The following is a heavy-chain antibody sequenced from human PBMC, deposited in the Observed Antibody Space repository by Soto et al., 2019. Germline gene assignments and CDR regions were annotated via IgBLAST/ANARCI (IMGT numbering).Heavy chain of an antibody. V-gene: IGHV3-48*01. CDR2: ISSSSSTI. J-gene: IGHJ4*01. Sequence: SLRLSCAASGFTFSSYSMNWVRQAPGKGLEWVSYISSSSSTIYYADSVKGRFTISRDNAKNSLYLQMNSLRAEDTAVYYCARVGRNDFWSGYPEFDYWGQGTLVTVSS. CDR1: GFTFSSYS. D-gene: IGHD3-3*01. CDR3: ARVGRNDFWSGYPEFDY.